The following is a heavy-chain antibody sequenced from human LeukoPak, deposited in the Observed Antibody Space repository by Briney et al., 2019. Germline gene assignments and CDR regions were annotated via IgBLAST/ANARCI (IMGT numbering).Heavy chain of an antibody. V-gene: IGHV1-18*01. D-gene: IGHD1-26*01. CDR3: ARDLSGSYYGY. J-gene: IGHJ4*03. CDR1: GYTFTSYD. CDR2: ISAYNGNT. Sequence: ASVKVSCKASGYTFTSYDINWVRQATGQGLEWMGWISAYNGNTNYAQKLQGRVTMTTDTSTSTAHMELRSLRSDDTAVYYCARDLSGSYYGYWGQGTLVTVSS.